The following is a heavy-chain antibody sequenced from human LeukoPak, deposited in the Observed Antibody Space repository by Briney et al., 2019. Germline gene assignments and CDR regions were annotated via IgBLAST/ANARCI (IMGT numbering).Heavy chain of an antibody. CDR2: INEDGSGK. CDR3: ARDDGDV. CDR1: GFTFRNYW. V-gene: IGHV3-7*01. Sequence: GGSLRLSCVSSGFTFRNYWMKWVCQAPGKGLGWVASINEDGSGKFSVGSVKDRITISRDNTRNSLDLQINSLTVEDTAIYYCARDDGDVWGTGTTVTVSS. J-gene: IGHJ6*04.